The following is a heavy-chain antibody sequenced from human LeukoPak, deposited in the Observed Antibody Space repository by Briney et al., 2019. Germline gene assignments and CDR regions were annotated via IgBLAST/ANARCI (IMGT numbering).Heavy chain of an antibody. CDR2: INPSGGST. D-gene: IGHD2-2*02. CDR3: ARASLIGGVPAAIPDNWFDP. Sequence: ASVKVSCKASGYTFTSYYMHWVRQAPGQGLEWMGIINPSGGSTSYAQKFRGRVTMTRDMSTSTVYMELSSLRSEDTAVYYCARASLIGGVPAAIPDNWFDPWGQGTLVTVSS. CDR1: GYTFTSYY. J-gene: IGHJ5*02. V-gene: IGHV1-46*01.